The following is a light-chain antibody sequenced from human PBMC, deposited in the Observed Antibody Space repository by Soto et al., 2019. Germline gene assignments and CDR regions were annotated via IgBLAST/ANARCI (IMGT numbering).Light chain of an antibody. CDR1: QTISSW. CDR2: KAS. Sequence: DIQMTQSPSTLSGSVGDRVTITCRASQTISSWLAWYQQKPGKALKLLIYKASTLKSGVPSRFSGSGSGTEFTLTISSLQPDDFATYYCQHYNSYSEAFGQGTKGDI. V-gene: IGKV1-5*03. CDR3: QHYNSYSEA. J-gene: IGKJ1*01.